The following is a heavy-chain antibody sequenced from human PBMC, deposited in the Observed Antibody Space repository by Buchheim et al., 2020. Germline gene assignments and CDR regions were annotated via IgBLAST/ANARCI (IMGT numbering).Heavy chain of an antibody. D-gene: IGHD2/OR15-2a*01. Sequence: QVQLQESGPGLVKPSETLSLTCTVSGGSVSSGSYYWSWIRQPPGKGLEWIGYIYYSGSTNYNPSLKSRVTISVDTSKNQFSLKLSSVTAADTTVYYCALWEADLYYYYGMDVWGQGTT. CDR1: GGSVSSGSYY. V-gene: IGHV4-61*01. CDR3: ALWEADLYYYYGMDV. J-gene: IGHJ6*02. CDR2: IYYSGST.